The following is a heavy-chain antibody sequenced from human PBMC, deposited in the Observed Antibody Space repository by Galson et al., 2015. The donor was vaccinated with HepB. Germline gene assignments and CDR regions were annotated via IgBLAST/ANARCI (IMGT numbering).Heavy chain of an antibody. CDR2: ISWNSGSI. CDR3: AKVRTMVRGVIFPPGYFDY. J-gene: IGHJ4*02. Sequence: SLRLSCAASGFTFDDYAMHWVRQAPGKGLEWVSGISWNSGSIGYADSVKGRVTISRDNSKNTLYLQMNSLRAEDTAVYYCAKVRTMVRGVIFPPGYFDYWGQGTLVTVSS. D-gene: IGHD3-10*01. CDR1: GFTFDDYA. V-gene: IGHV3-9*01.